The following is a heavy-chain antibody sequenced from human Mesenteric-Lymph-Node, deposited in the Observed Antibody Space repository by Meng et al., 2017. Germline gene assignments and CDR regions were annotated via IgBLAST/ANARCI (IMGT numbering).Heavy chain of an antibody. V-gene: IGHV4-34*01. CDR1: GGSFSGYY. CDR3: ARVSVPTVTVLFDY. J-gene: IGHJ4*02. CDR2: IYYSGST. Sequence: SETLSLTCAVYGGSFSGYYWSWIRQPPGKGLEWIGSIYYSGSTYYNPSLKSRVTISVDTSKNQFSLKLSSVTAADTAVYYCARVSVPTVTVLFDYWGQGTLVTVSS. D-gene: IGHD4-17*01.